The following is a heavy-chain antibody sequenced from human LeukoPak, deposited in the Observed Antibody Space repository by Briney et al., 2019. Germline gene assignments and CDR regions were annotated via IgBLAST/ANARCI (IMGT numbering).Heavy chain of an antibody. Sequence: PSETLSLTCTVSGVSISSTSHAWGWSRQPPGKGLEWIGSIYYSGSTYYNPSLKSRVTISVDTSKNQFSLKLSSVTAADTAVYYCARNHAYVWRGLIDYWGQGTLVTVSS. CDR1: GVSISSTSHA. CDR3: ARNHAYVWRGLIDY. D-gene: IGHD3-16*01. CDR2: IYYSGST. V-gene: IGHV4-39*01. J-gene: IGHJ4*02.